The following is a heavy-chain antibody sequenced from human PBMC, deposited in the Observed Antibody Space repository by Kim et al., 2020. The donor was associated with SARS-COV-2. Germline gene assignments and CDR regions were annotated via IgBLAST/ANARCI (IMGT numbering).Heavy chain of an antibody. Sequence: SETLSLTCTVSGDSINNYFWTWIRQPPGKGLAWIGYIFNLGSTKYNPSLKSRVTMSVDTSTNQFSLKLRSVTAADTALYYCARSPVVEYSYGCHYFVYWGLGALVPVS. CDR1: GDSINNYF. V-gene: IGHV4-59*13. CDR3: ARSPVVEYSYGCHYFVY. D-gene: IGHD5-18*01. CDR2: IFNLGST. J-gene: IGHJ4*02.